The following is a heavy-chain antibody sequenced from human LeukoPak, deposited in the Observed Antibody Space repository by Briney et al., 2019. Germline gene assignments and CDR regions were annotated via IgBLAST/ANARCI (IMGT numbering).Heavy chain of an antibody. CDR2: ISSNGGST. J-gene: IGHJ6*02. V-gene: IGHV3-64*04. CDR1: GFTFSSYA. CDR3: AKAGNYYYYGMDV. Sequence: GGSLRLSCSASGFTFSSYAMHWVRQAPGKGLEYVSAISSNGGSTYYADSVKGRFTISRDNSKNTLYLQMNSLRAEDTAVYYCAKAGNYYYYGMDVWGQGTTVTVSS.